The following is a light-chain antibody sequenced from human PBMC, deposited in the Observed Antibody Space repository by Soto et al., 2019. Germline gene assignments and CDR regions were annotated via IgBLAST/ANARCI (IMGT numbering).Light chain of an antibody. Sequence: EIVMTQSPATLSASPGGEATLSCKAGQNVYNNLAGNQQRPGQPPRLLIYEASTRATGISARFSGSGYGTEFTLTISSLQSEDFAVYFCQQCRNWPLTFGGGTKVEIK. J-gene: IGKJ4*01. CDR2: EAS. CDR3: QQCRNWPLT. V-gene: IGKV3-15*01. CDR1: QNVYNN.